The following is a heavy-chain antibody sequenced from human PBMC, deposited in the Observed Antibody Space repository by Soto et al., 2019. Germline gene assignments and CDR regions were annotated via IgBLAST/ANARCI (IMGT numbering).Heavy chain of an antibody. CDR3: ARGTPGNFDCLLYPYFAC. CDR1: GGSISSYY. CDR2: IYYSGST. J-gene: IGHJ4*02. V-gene: IGHV4-59*12. D-gene: IGHD3-9*01. Sequence: PSETLSLTCTVSGGSISSYYWSWIRQPPGKGLEWIGYIYYSGSTNYNPSLKSRVTISVDTSKNQFSLKLSPVTASDPAVYYCARGTPGNFDCLLYPYFACWGQGPLAPAPS.